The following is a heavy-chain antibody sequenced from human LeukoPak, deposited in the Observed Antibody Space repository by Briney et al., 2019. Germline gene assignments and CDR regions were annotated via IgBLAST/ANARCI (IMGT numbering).Heavy chain of an antibody. CDR1: GGSISSYY. J-gene: IGHJ4*02. D-gene: IGHD3-9*01. CDR3: ARENILTGFDY. V-gene: IGHV4-59*01. Sequence: PSETLSLTCTVSGGSISSYYWSWIRQPPGKGLEWIGYIYYSGSTNYNPSLKSRVTISVDTSKNQFSLKLSSVTAADTAAYYCARENILTGFDYWGQGTLVTVSS. CDR2: IYYSGST.